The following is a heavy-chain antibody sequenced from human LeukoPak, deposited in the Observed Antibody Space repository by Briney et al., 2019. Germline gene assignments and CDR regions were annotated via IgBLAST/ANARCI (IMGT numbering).Heavy chain of an antibody. CDR3: ARDRDMGGGNYYRVFYFDS. CDR1: GDPIFNSNSY. CDR2: IFSRGNT. J-gene: IGHJ4*02. V-gene: IGHV4-61*09. Sequence: PSETLSLTCSVSGDPIFNSNSYWSWMRQPAGKGLEWIGHIFSRGNTNYNPSLESRVTISVDMSKNQFSLILSSVTAADTAVYYCARDRDMGGGNYYRVFYFDSWGQGTLVTVSS. D-gene: IGHD3-10*01.